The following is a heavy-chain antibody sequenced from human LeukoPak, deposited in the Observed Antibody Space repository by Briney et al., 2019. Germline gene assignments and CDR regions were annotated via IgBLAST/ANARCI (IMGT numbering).Heavy chain of an antibody. CDR3: AKDYRGSFTD. Sequence: GGSLRLSCAASGFTVSGYAMSWVRQAPGMGLQLVSAISTDGGSTYSADSVKGRFTISRDNSKNTLFLQMNSLRAEDTAVYFCAKDYRGSFTDWGQGTLVTVSS. D-gene: IGHD1-26*01. CDR1: GFTVSGYA. J-gene: IGHJ4*02. V-gene: IGHV3-23*01. CDR2: ISTDGGST.